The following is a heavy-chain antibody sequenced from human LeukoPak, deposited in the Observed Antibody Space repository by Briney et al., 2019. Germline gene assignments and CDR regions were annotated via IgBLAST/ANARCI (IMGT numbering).Heavy chain of an antibody. CDR3: ARGHDYGGNSASYPFDY. Sequence: PGGSLTLSCAASGFTFSSYWMHWVRQAPGKGLVWVSRINTDGSSTSYADSVKGRFTISRDNAKNTLYLQMNSLRAEDTAVYYCARGHDYGGNSASYPFDYWGQGTLVTVSS. CDR2: INTDGSST. CDR1: GFTFSSYW. J-gene: IGHJ4*02. D-gene: IGHD4-23*01. V-gene: IGHV3-74*01.